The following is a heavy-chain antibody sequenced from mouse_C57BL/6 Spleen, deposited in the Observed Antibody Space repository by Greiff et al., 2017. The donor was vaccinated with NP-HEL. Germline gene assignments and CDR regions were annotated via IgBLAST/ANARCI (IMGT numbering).Heavy chain of an antibody. CDR2: ISGGGGNT. CDR3: ARQGLRYAMDY. V-gene: IGHV5-9*01. Sequence: EVKVEESGGGLVKPGGSLKLSCAASGFTFSSYTMSWVRQTPEKRLEWVATISGGGGNTYYPDSVKGRFTISRDNAKNTLYLQMSSLRSEDTALYYCARQGLRYAMDYWGQGTSVTVSS. J-gene: IGHJ4*01. CDR1: GFTFSSYT. D-gene: IGHD2-2*01.